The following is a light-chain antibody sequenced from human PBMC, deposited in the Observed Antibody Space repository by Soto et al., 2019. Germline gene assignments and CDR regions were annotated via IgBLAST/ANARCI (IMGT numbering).Light chain of an antibody. Sequence: EIVLKKSPGTLSLSTGERASLSCRASKSVSSGYVAWYQQKPGQAPRLLIYGASNRATGIPDRFSGSGSGTDFTLSISRLEPEDFAVYYCQQFRTFGQGTKVDIK. CDR2: GAS. V-gene: IGKV3-20*01. CDR3: QQFRT. CDR1: KSVSSGY. J-gene: IGKJ1*01.